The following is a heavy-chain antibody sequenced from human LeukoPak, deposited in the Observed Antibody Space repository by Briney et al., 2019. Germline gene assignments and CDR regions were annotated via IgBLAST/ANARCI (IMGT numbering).Heavy chain of an antibody. CDR3: ARVVHSSSWLPNPTNNWFDP. D-gene: IGHD6-13*01. CDR1: GGSISIYY. V-gene: IGHV4-59*01. Sequence: SETLSLTCTLSGGSISIYYWSWIRQPPGKGLEWIGYISYSGSTNYNPSLKSRVTISVDTSKNQFSLKLSSVTAADTAVYYCARVVHSSSWLPNPTNNWFDPWGQGTLVTVSS. CDR2: ISYSGST. J-gene: IGHJ5*02.